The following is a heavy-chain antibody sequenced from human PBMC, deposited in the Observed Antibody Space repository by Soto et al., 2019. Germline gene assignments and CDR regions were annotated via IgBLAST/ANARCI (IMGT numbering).Heavy chain of an antibody. D-gene: IGHD3-22*01. CDR1: GYTLTELS. CDR3: ATDMGSSGYYFDY. J-gene: IGHJ4*02. Sequence: ASVKVSCKVSGYTLTELSMHWVRQAPGKGLEWMGGFDPEDGETIYAQKFQGRVTMTEDTSTDTAYMELSSLRSEDTAVYYCATDMGSSGYYFDYCGQRTLVTVSS. V-gene: IGHV1-24*01. CDR2: FDPEDGET.